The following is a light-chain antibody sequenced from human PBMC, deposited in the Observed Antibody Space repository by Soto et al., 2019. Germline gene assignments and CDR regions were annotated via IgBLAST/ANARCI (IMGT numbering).Light chain of an antibody. Sequence: DLRLTQSPSTLSASVGDRVTITCRASQSVSTWLAWYQQKPGKAPNLLIHKASSLETGVPSRFIGSGSETEFTLTISSVQPDDFAIYYCQQYNTYLYTFGQGTTLESK. V-gene: IGKV1-5*03. CDR3: QQYNTYLYT. CDR1: QSVSTW. CDR2: KAS. J-gene: IGKJ2*01.